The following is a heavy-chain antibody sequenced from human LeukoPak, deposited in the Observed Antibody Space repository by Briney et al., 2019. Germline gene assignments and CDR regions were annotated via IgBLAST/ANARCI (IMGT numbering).Heavy chain of an antibody. CDR3: AKDLYYDSSGPAPVYFDY. CDR2: ISGSGGST. V-gene: IGHV3-23*01. CDR1: GFTFDEYA. D-gene: IGHD3-22*01. J-gene: IGHJ4*02. Sequence: GGSLRLSCAASGFTFDEYAMSWVRQAPGKGLEWVSAISGSGGSTYYADSVKGRFTISRDNSKNTLYLQMNSLRAEDTAVYYCAKDLYYDSSGPAPVYFDYWGQGTLVTVSS.